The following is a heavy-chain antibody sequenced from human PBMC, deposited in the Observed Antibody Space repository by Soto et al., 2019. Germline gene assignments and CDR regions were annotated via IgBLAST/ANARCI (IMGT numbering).Heavy chain of an antibody. D-gene: IGHD3-22*01. Sequence: KPSETLSLTCTVSGGSISSGDYYWSWIRQPPGKGLGWIGNIDYSGNTYYNPSLKSRLSISVDTSKNQFSLKLSSVTAADTAVYFCARPTPQYYDGSGYYNWGQGTLVTVSS. J-gene: IGHJ4*02. CDR2: IDYSGNT. CDR3: ARPTPQYYDGSGYYN. CDR1: GGSISSGDYY. V-gene: IGHV4-30-4*01.